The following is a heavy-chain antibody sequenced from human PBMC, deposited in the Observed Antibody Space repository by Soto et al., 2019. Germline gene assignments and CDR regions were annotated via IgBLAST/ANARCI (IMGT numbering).Heavy chain of an antibody. V-gene: IGHV4-30-4*01. Sequence: QVQLQESGPGLVKASQTLSLTCTVSGGSISSGDYNWSWIRQPPGKGLEWIGYIYYSGYTYNNPSLKRRVTISVDTSKTQFSLKLSSVTAADTAVYYCARSGYYVPFDYWGQGTLVTVSS. CDR3: ARSGYYVPFDY. D-gene: IGHD4-17*01. CDR1: GGSISSGDYN. CDR2: IYYSGYT. J-gene: IGHJ4*02.